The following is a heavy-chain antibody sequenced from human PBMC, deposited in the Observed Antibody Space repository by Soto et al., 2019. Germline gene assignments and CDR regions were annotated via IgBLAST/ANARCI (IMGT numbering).Heavy chain of an antibody. V-gene: IGHV4-31*03. D-gene: IGHD3-22*01. CDR3: AREPKSGYYPDDAFDI. Sequence: QVQLQESGPGLVKPSQTLSLTCTVSGGSISSGGYYWSWIRQHPGKGLEWIGYIYYSGSTYYNPSLKSRVTISVDPSKNQFSLKLSSVTAADTAVYYCAREPKSGYYPDDAFDIWGQGTMVTVSS. CDR2: IYYSGST. CDR1: GGSISSGGYY. J-gene: IGHJ3*02.